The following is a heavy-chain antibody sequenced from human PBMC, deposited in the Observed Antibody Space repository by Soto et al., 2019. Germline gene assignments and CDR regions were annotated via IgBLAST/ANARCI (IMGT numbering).Heavy chain of an antibody. CDR3: ARVGLGSYDFWSGYHSHYFDY. CDR2: IYYSGST. J-gene: IGHJ4*02. Sequence: PSETLSLTCTVSGGSISSGGYYWSWIRQHPGMGLEWIGYIYYSGSTYYNPSLKSRVTISVDTSKNQFSLKLSSVTAADTAVYYCARVGLGSYDFWSGYHSHYFDYWGQGTLVTVSS. V-gene: IGHV4-31*03. CDR1: GGSISSGGYY. D-gene: IGHD3-3*01.